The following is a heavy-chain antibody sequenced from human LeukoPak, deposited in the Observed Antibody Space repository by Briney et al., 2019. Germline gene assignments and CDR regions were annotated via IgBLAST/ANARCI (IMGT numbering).Heavy chain of an antibody. Sequence: SETLSLTCAVYGGSFSGYYWSWIRQPPGKGLEWIGEINHSGSTNYNPSLKSRVTISVDTSKNQFSLKLSSVTAADTAVYYCARGGRVSRRFDPWGQGTLVTVSS. CDR1: GGSFSGYY. V-gene: IGHV4-34*01. CDR2: INHSGST. D-gene: IGHD1-26*01. J-gene: IGHJ5*02. CDR3: ARGGRVSRRFDP.